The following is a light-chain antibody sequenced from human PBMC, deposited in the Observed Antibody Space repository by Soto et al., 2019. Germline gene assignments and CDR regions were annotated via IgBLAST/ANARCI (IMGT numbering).Light chain of an antibody. V-gene: IGKV3-20*01. CDR3: QQDAGSSHT. CDR1: HNVTGRF. J-gene: IGKJ4*01. CDR2: GAS. Sequence: IVLTQSPGTLSLSPGESATLSCRASHNVTGRFLAWYHHKPGHSPRLLLYGASSRATGIPERFSGGGSGTAFTLTSSRLEPEDFAIYYCQQDAGSSHTFGGGTKVEIK.